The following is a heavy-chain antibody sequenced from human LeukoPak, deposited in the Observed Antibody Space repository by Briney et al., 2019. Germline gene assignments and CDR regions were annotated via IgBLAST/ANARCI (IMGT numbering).Heavy chain of an antibody. CDR2: IKQDGTEK. V-gene: IGHV3-7*01. J-gene: IGHJ2*01. D-gene: IGHD6-13*01. Sequence: PGGSLRLSCAASGFTFSNYWMTWVRQAPGKGLEWVANIKQDGTEKYYVDSVKGRLTVSRDNSKNTLYLQMNSLRAEDTAVYYCARDRGQPAPIWYFDLWGRGTLVTVSS. CDR3: ARDRGQPAPIWYFDL. CDR1: GFTFSNYW.